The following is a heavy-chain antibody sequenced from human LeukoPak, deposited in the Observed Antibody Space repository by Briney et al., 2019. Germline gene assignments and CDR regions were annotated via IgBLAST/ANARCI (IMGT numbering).Heavy chain of an antibody. CDR2: ISSSSSYI. J-gene: IGHJ4*02. V-gene: IGHV3-21*01. CDR1: GFTFSSYS. D-gene: IGHD3-22*01. Sequence: TSGGSLRLSRAASGFTFSSYSMNWVRQAPGKGLEWVSSISSSSSYIYYADSVKGRFTISRDNAKNSLYLQMNSLRAEDTAVYYCARASPHSSGYYAYWGQGTLITVSS. CDR3: ARASPHSSGYYAY.